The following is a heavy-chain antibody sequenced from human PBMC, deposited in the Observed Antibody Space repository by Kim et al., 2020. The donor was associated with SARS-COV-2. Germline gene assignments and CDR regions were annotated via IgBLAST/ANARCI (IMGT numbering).Heavy chain of an antibody. CDR3: ARLGIAAAAGY. Sequence: TYYNPYLKSRVTISVDTSKNQFSLKLSSVTAADTAVYYCARLGIAAAAGYWGQGTLVTVSS. J-gene: IGHJ4*02. CDR2: T. D-gene: IGHD6-13*01. V-gene: IGHV4-39*01.